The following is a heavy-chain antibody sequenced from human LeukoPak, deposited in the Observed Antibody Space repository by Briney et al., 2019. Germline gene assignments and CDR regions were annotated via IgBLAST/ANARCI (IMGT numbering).Heavy chain of an antibody. Sequence: GGSLGLSCAASGFTFSSYAMSWIRQAPGKGLEWVSASSGSGGSTYYADSVKGRFTISRDNSKNTLYLQVNSLRAEDTAVYYCAKDSPSGSYYDCWGQGTLVTVSS. D-gene: IGHD1-26*01. CDR1: GFTFSSYA. J-gene: IGHJ4*02. CDR2: SSGSGGST. V-gene: IGHV3-23*01. CDR3: AKDSPSGSYYDC.